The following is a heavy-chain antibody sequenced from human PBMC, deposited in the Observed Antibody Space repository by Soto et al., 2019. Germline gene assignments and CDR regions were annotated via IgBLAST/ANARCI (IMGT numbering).Heavy chain of an antibody. V-gene: IGHV4-30-4*01. CDR3: ARVDGYNRAYLDY. J-gene: IGHJ4*02. CDR2: IYYSGST. Sequence: QVQLQESGPGLVKPSQTLSLTCTVSGGSISSGDYYWSWIRQPPGKGLEWIGYIYYSGSTYYNPSLKSRVTISVDMSKNQFSLKLSSVTAADTAVYYCARVDGYNRAYLDYWGQGTLVTVSS. D-gene: IGHD5-12*01. CDR1: GGSISSGDYY.